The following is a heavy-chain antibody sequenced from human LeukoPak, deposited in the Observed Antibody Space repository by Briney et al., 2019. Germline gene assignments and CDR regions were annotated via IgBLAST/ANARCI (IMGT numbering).Heavy chain of an antibody. CDR2: ILYSGGT. V-gene: IGHV4-39*01. CDR1: GDSISTTTYY. Sequence: SETLSLTCAVSGDSISTTTYYWSWIRQAPGKGLEWLGSILYSGGTYSNPSLKSRVTLSVDTAKNQFSLKLNSVTAADTAVYYCARPSPYGTTWAGAFDIWGQGTMVTVSS. J-gene: IGHJ3*02. CDR3: ARPSPYGTTWAGAFDI. D-gene: IGHD1-14*01.